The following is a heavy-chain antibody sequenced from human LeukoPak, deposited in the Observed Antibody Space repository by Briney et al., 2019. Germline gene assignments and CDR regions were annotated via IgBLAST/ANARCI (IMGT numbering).Heavy chain of an antibody. J-gene: IGHJ4*02. Sequence: GASVKVSCKASGYTFTGYYMHWVRQAPGQGLEWMGWINPNSGGTNYAQKFQGRVTMTRDTSISTAYMELSRLRSDDPAVYYCARGLDYYDSSGLERWGQGTLVTVSS. D-gene: IGHD3-22*01. CDR2: INPNSGGT. V-gene: IGHV1-2*02. CDR1: GYTFTGYY. CDR3: ARGLDYYDSSGLER.